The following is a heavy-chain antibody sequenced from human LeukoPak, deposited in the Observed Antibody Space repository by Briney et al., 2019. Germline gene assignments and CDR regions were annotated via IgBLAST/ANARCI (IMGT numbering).Heavy chain of an antibody. CDR2: IIPIFGTA. V-gene: IGHV1-69*05. CDR1: GGTFSSYA. CDR3: ARGPLGRRGYSGYVTFDY. J-gene: IGHJ4*02. D-gene: IGHD5-12*01. Sequence: SVKVSCKASGGTFSSYAISWVRQAPGQGLEWMGRIIPIFGTANYAQKFRGRVTITTDESTSTAYMELSSLRSEDTAVYYCARGPLGRRGYSGYVTFDYWGQGTLVTVSS.